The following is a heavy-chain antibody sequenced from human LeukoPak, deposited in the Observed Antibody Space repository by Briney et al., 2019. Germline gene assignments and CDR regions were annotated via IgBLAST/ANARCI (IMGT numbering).Heavy chain of an antibody. V-gene: IGHV1-69*06. CDR1: GGTFSSYA. CDR3: AKGTMARGFDY. Sequence: ASVKVSCKASGGTFSSYAISWVRQAPGQGLEWMGGIIPIFGTANYAQKFQGRVTITADKSTSTAYMELSSLRSEDTAVYYCAKGTMARGFDYWGQGTLVTVSS. D-gene: IGHD3-10*01. CDR2: IIPIFGTA. J-gene: IGHJ4*02.